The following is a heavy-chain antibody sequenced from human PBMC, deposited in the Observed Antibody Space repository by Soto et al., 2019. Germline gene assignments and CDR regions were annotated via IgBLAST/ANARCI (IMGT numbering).Heavy chain of an antibody. J-gene: IGHJ5*02. Sequence: QLQLVQSGNELKKPGASVKVSCKASVYTFTNYGITWMRQAPGQGLEWMGWINADYGNTNYEQKFQGRVTMTTDTSTNTAYMELRSLRSDDTAVYYRARKSLSNFNWFDPWGQGTLVTVSS. CDR1: VYTFTNYG. D-gene: IGHD4-4*01. CDR3: ARKSLSNFNWFDP. CDR2: INADYGNT. V-gene: IGHV1-18*04.